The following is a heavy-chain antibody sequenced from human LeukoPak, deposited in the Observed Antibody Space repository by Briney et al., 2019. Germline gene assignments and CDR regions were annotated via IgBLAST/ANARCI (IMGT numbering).Heavy chain of an antibody. V-gene: IGHV4-59*01. CDR1: GVSISSYY. CDR3: ASYYYGSGSDYRGAYFRH. D-gene: IGHD3-10*01. Sequence: SETLSLTCTVSGVSISSYYWSWVRQPPGKGLEWIGYITFYGTTNYNPSVKSRVTISTDTSKKQVSLKLISVTAADTAVYYCASYYYGSGSDYRGAYFRHWGQGTLATVSS. CDR2: ITFYGTT. J-gene: IGHJ1*01.